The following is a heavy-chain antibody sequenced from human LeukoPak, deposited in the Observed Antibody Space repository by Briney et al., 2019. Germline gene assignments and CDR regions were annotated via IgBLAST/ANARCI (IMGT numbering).Heavy chain of an antibody. CDR3: AGTMITFGGVIVIPDWFDP. V-gene: IGHV4-34*01. J-gene: IGHJ5*02. D-gene: IGHD3-16*02. Sequence: PSETLSLTCAVYGGSFSGYYWSWIRQPPGKGLEWIGEINHSGSTNYNPSLKSRVTISVDTSKNQFSLKLSSVTAADTAVYYCAGTMITFGGVIVIPDWFDPWGQGTLVTVSS. CDR2: INHSGST. CDR1: GGSFSGYY.